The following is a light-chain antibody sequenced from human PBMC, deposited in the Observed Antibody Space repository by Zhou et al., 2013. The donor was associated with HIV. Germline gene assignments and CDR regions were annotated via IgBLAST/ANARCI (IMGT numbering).Light chain of an antibody. Sequence: DIQMTQSPSTLSASVGDRVTITCRASQSISSWLAWYQQKPGKAPKLLIYKASSLESGVPSRFSGSGSGTEFTLTINSLQSEDSAVYYCQQYNDRPPWTFGQGTKVEIK. CDR3: QQYNDRPPWT. V-gene: IGKV1-5*03. J-gene: IGKJ1*01. CDR2: KAS. CDR1: QSISSW.